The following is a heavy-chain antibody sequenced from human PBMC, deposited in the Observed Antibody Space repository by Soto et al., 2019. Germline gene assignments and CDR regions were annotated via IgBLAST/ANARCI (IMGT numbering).Heavy chain of an antibody. CDR2: INAGNGNT. D-gene: IGHD2-2*01. CDR3: ARGPQGSVVVPAAMFDY. CDR1: GYTFTSYA. Sequence: GPVKVSCKASGYTFTSYAMHWVRQAPGQRLEWMGWINAGNGNTKYSQKFQGRVTITRDTSASTAYMELSSLRSEDTAVYYCARGPQGSVVVPAAMFDYWGQGTLVTVSS. V-gene: IGHV1-3*01. J-gene: IGHJ4*02.